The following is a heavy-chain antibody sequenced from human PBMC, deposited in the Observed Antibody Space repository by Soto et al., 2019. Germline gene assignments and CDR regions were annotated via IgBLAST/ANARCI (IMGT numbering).Heavy chain of an antibody. CDR2: FRSGGDDDTT. Sequence: EVQLLESGGGLVQPGGSLRLSCAASGFTFSSYSMSWVRQAPGKGLEWVSGFRSGGDDDTTYYADSGRGRVTISRDNSKTTLFLQMNSLRAEDTAIYYCAKKVNSGSGSQFFDYWGQGTLVTVSS. V-gene: IGHV3-23*01. D-gene: IGHD3-10*01. J-gene: IGHJ4*02. CDR1: GFTFSSYS. CDR3: AKKVNSGSGSQFFDY.